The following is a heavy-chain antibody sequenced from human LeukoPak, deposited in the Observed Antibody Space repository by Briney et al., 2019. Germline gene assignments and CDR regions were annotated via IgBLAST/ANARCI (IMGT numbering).Heavy chain of an antibody. V-gene: IGHV3-21*01. J-gene: IGHJ4*02. Sequence: GGSLRLSCAASGFTFSSYSMNWVRQAPGKGLEWVSSISSSSTYIYYADSVKGRFTISRDNAKNSLYLQMNSLRAEDTAVYYCAREPFWSGYYSNLHFDYWGQGTLVTVSS. CDR1: GFTFSSYS. CDR2: ISSSSTYI. CDR3: AREPFWSGYYSNLHFDY. D-gene: IGHD3-3*01.